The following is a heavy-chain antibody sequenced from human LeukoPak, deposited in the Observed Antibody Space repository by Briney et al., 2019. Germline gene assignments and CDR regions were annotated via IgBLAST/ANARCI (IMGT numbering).Heavy chain of an antibody. CDR1: GYTSTGYY. Sequence: ASVKVSCKASGYTSTGYYMHWVRQAPGQGLEWVGWINPNSGGTNYAQRFQGRVTMTRDTSINTAYMVLNRLRSDDTAVYYCATTGVDGWFDPWGQGTLVTVSS. D-gene: IGHD3-3*01. J-gene: IGHJ5*02. CDR2: INPNSGGT. CDR3: ATTGVDGWFDP. V-gene: IGHV1-2*02.